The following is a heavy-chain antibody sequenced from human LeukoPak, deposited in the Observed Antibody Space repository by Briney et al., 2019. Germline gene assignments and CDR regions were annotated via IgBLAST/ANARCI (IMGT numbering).Heavy chain of an antibody. CDR1: GFTFSSYG. CDR3: AKEVMTTVAHFDY. CDR2: ISYDGSNK. Sequence: GGSLRLSCAASGFTFSSYGMHWVRQAPGKGLEWVAVISYDGSNKYYADSVKGRFTISRDNSKNTLYLQMNSLRAEDTAVYYCAKEVMTTVAHFDYWGQGTLVTVSS. V-gene: IGHV3-30*18. D-gene: IGHD4-11*01. J-gene: IGHJ4*02.